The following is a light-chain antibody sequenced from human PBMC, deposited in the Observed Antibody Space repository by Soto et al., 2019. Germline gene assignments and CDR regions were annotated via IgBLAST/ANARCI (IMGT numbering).Light chain of an antibody. Sequence: QSALTQPASVSGSPGQSITISCTGTSSDVGNYNLVSWYQQHPGKAPKLMIYEGNKRPSGVSNRFSGSKSANTASLTISGLQAEDEADYYCCSYASSGTSNYVFGTGTKVTVL. CDR1: SSDVGNYNL. V-gene: IGLV2-23*01. CDR3: CSYASSGTSNYV. J-gene: IGLJ1*01. CDR2: EGN.